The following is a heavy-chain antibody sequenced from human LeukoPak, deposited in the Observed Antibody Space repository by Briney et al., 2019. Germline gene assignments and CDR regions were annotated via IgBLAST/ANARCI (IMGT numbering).Heavy chain of an antibody. CDR3: TKDLGTEYNIFDY. Sequence: GGSLRLSCAASEFTFSAYAMHWIRQAQGRGLEWVAFVRYGGNIKYYADSVKGRFTISRDNSKNTLYLQMNSLRPEDTAVYYCTKDLGTEYNIFDYWGQGTLVTVSS. V-gene: IGHV3-30*02. D-gene: IGHD3-9*01. J-gene: IGHJ4*02. CDR1: EFTFSAYA. CDR2: VRYGGNIK.